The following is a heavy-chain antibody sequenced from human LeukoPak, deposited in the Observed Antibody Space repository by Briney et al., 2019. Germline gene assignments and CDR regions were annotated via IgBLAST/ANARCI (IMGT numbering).Heavy chain of an antibody. V-gene: IGHV3-53*01. D-gene: IGHD5-12*01. Sequence: GGSLRLSCAASGFTVSSNYMSWVRQAPGKGLEWVSVIYSGGSTYYADSVKGRFTISRDNAKNSLYLQMNSLRAEDTAVYYCARDRFSGYDILAYYYGMDVWGQGTTVTVSS. CDR3: ARDRFSGYDILAYYYGMDV. J-gene: IGHJ6*02. CDR1: GFTVSSNY. CDR2: IYSGGST.